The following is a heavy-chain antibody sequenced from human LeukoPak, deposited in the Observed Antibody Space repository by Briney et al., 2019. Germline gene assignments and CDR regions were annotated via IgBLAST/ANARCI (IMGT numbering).Heavy chain of an antibody. Sequence: GGSLRLSCAASGFTFSSYWMSWVRQAPGKGLEWVANIRQDGSEKSYVDSVKGRFTISRDNAKNSLYLQMNSLRAEDTAVYYCARDSTWGGIYFDYWGQGTLVTVSS. CDR3: ARDSTWGGIYFDY. J-gene: IGHJ4*02. CDR1: GFTFSSYW. D-gene: IGHD3-16*01. V-gene: IGHV3-7*01. CDR2: IRQDGSEK.